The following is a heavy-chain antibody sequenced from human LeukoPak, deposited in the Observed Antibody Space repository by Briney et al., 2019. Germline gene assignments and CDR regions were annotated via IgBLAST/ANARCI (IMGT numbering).Heavy chain of an antibody. J-gene: IGHJ5*02. Sequence: GTSLRLSCEVSGFSIGNYGMHWIRQAPAKGLEWVAMISHDGGAKYYGDSVKGRLTISRDNSDNTLYLQMNSLRVEDTAVYYCARVWGTSSWYNWIYPWGQGNLFTVSS. CDR1: GFSIGNYG. CDR2: ISHDGGAK. CDR3: ARVWGTSSWYNWIYP. D-gene: IGHD6-13*01. V-gene: IGHV3-30*03.